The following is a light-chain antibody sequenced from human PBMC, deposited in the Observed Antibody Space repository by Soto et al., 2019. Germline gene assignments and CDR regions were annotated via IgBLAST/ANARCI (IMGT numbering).Light chain of an antibody. CDR2: GNI. CDR3: QSYDSSLSVLYV. V-gene: IGLV1-40*01. CDR1: NSNIGAGYE. Sequence: QSALTQPPSVSGAPGQRVIIPCTGSNSNIGAGYEVHWFQQLPGTAPKLLIYGNINRPSGVPDRFSGSKSGTSASLAITGLQPEDEADYYCQSYDSSLSVLYVFGTGTKVTV. J-gene: IGLJ1*01.